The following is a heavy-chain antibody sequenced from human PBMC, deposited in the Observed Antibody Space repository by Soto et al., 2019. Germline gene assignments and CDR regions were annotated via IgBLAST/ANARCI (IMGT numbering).Heavy chain of an antibody. J-gene: IGHJ3*02. Sequence: SETLSLTCAVSSGSISSSNWWSWVRQPPGKGLEWIGEIYHSGSTNYNPSLKSRVTISVDKSKNQFSLKLSSVTAADTAVYYCARFGILLAVAGHDAFDIWGQGTMVTVSS. V-gene: IGHV4-4*02. D-gene: IGHD6-19*01. CDR1: SGSISSSNW. CDR3: ARFGILLAVAGHDAFDI. CDR2: IYHSGST.